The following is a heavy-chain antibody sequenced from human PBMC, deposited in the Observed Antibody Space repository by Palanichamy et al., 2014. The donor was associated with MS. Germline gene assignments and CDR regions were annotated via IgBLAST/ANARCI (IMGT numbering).Heavy chain of an antibody. J-gene: IGHJ4*02. V-gene: IGHV1-3*01. Sequence: QVQLVQSGAEVKKPGASVKVSCKASGYTSTSYAMHWVRQAPGQGLECMGWINVGNGNTKYSQKFQGRVTITRDTSASTVYMELTSLRSEDTAVYYCARGPTLGYWGQGTLVTVSS. CDR1: GYTSTSYA. CDR2: INVGNGNT. CDR3: ARGPTLGY. D-gene: IGHD3-16*01.